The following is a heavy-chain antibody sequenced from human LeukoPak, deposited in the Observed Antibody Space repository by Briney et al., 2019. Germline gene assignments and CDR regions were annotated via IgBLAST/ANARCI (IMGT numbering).Heavy chain of an antibody. CDR1: GFTFTNYG. Sequence: GGSLRLSCVASGFTFTNYGMMWVRQAPGEGPVWVSYINSDGRSTTYADSVKGRFTISRDNAKNTLYLQMSSLRAEDTAMYYCARNSNGMSNWGQGTLVIASS. CDR3: ARNSNGMSN. D-gene: IGHD2-8*01. V-gene: IGHV3-74*01. J-gene: IGHJ4*02. CDR2: INSDGRST.